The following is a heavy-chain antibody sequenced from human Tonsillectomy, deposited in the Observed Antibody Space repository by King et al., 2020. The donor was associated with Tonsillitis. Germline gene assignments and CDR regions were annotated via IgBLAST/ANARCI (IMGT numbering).Heavy chain of an antibody. V-gene: IGHV3-11*01. CDR3: ARDRWFGGV. D-gene: IGHD3-10*01. CDR1: GFTFSDHY. CDR2: ISSSGRTI. J-gene: IGHJ6*02. Sequence: VQLVESGGGLFKPGGSLRLSCAASGFTFSDHYMSWIRQAPGKGLEWVSYISSSGRTIYYADSVKGGLTISRDNAKNSLYLQMNSLRAEDTAVYYCARDRWFGGVWGQGTTVIVSS.